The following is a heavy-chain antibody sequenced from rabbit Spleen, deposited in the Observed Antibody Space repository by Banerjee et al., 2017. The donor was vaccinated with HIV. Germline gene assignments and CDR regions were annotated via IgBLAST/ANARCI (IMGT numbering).Heavy chain of an antibody. V-gene: IGHV1S40*01. CDR1: GFSFSFSNY. Sequence: QSLEESGGDIVKPGASLTLTCTASGFSFSFSNYLCWVRQPPGKGPEWIACIAAGVSGTTYYATWAKGRFTISNPSSTTVTLQMTSLTAADTATYFCARDSGTSFSTYGMDLWGPGTLVTVS. CDR3: ARDSGTSFSTYGMDL. J-gene: IGHJ6*01. D-gene: IGHD8-1*01. CDR2: IAAGVSGTT.